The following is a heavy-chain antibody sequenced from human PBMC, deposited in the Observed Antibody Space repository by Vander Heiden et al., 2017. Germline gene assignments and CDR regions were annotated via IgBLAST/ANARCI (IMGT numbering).Heavy chain of an antibody. D-gene: IGHD3-10*01. CDR3: ASVDYGSGGTRLFDP. V-gene: IGHV4-39*01. Sequence: QLQLQESGPGLVKPSETLSLTCTVSGGSISSSRYYWGWIRQPPGKGLEWIGSIYYSGSTYYNPSLKSRVTISVDTSKNQFSLKLSSVTAADTAVYYCASVDYGSGGTRLFDPWGQGTLVTVSS. J-gene: IGHJ5*02. CDR1: GGSISSSRYY. CDR2: IYYSGST.